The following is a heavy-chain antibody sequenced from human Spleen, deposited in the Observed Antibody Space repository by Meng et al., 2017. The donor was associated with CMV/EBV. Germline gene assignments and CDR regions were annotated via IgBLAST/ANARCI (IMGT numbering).Heavy chain of an antibody. Sequence: RLPLTHAGPGLVKPSEPLSLTCTVSGGSISSSSYYWGWIRQPPGKGLEWIGSIYYSGSTYYNPSLKSRVTISVDTSKNQFSLKLSSVTAADTAVYYCARVVFSYYSPLSQCWYFDYWGQGTLVTVSS. V-gene: IGHV4-39*06. CDR3: ARVVFSYYSPLSQCWYFDY. D-gene: IGHD3-10*01. CDR2: IYYSGST. J-gene: IGHJ4*02. CDR1: GGSISSSSYY.